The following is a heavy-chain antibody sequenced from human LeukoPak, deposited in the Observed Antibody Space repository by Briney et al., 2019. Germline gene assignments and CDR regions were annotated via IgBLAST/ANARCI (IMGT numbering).Heavy chain of an antibody. CDR2: ISYDGTNK. CDR3: AREILTGYAFDI. V-gene: IGHV3-30-3*01. Sequence: GRSLRLSCAASGFXFSTYAIHWVRQAPGKGLEWVAFISYDGTNKYCADSVKGRFTISRDNSKNTLYLQMNSLRAEDTALYYCAREILTGYAFDIWGQGTMVTVSS. D-gene: IGHD7-27*01. CDR1: GFXFSTYA. J-gene: IGHJ3*02.